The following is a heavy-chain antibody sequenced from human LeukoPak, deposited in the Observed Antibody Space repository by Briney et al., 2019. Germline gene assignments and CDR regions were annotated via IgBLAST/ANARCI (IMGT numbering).Heavy chain of an antibody. V-gene: IGHV3-23*01. CDR2: ISGRGGST. Sequence: GGSLRLSCAASGFPFNSYAMSWVRPAPGKGVGGVSAISGRGGSTYYADSVKGRFTISRDNSKNTLYLQMNSLRAEDTAVYYCASSLRLWGTFDYWGQGTLVTVSS. J-gene: IGHJ4*02. CDR3: ASSLRLWGTFDY. D-gene: IGHD6-25*01. CDR1: GFPFNSYA.